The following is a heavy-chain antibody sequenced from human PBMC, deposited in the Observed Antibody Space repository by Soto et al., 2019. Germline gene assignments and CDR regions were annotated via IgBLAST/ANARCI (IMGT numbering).Heavy chain of an antibody. D-gene: IGHD5-18*01. CDR3: ATGAAWIQLFEY. J-gene: IGHJ4*02. CDR1: GDSMNSGGYS. Sequence: AVSGDSMNSGGYSWSWNHQHQGKGLEWLGXXXYXGXTXYXXXXKSRVTISVDTSRNHFSLKLSSVTAAHTAVYYCATGAAWIQLFEYWGQRTLLTVSS. CDR2: XXYXGXT. V-gene: IGHV4-31*11.